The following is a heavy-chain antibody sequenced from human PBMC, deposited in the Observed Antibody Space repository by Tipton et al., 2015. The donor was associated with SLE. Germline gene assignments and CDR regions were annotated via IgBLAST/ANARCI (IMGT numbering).Heavy chain of an antibody. V-gene: IGHV3-13*01. CDR1: GFTFRTSD. Sequence: SLRLSCAASGFTFRTSDMHWVRQPSGEGLEWVSAIGVGGDTYYSDSVKGRFTISRENAMNSLFLQMNSLRVEDTALYYCTNGVGKWGQGTLVTVSS. J-gene: IGHJ4*02. CDR2: IGVGGDT. CDR3: TNGVGK. D-gene: IGHD3-3*01.